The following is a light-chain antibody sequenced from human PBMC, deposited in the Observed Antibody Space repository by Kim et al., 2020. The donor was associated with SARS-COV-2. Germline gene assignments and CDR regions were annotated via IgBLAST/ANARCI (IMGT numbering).Light chain of an antibody. Sequence: ASIGDRVNHTCRASQDIANSLAWYQQKPGKVPQGRIYAAATLQSGVPSRFSGSGSGTEFTLTIGSLQTEDVATYYCQKYNSAPWTFGPGTKVDIK. CDR1: QDIANS. J-gene: IGKJ1*01. CDR3: QKYNSAPWT. CDR2: AAA. V-gene: IGKV1-27*01.